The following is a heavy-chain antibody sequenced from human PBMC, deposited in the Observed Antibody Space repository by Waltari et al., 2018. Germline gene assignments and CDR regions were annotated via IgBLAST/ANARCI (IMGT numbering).Heavy chain of an antibody. J-gene: IGHJ6*02. CDR2: SDLGDSDN. V-gene: IGHV5-51*01. CDR3: ARQTSGWLYYYGMDV. CDR1: GYSFTSYW. D-gene: IGHD6-19*01. Sequence: EVQLVQSGAEVKKPGESLKISCKGSGYSFTSYWIGWVRQMPGKGLEWMGISDLGDSDNRYSPSFQGQVTISADKSISTAYLQWSSLKASDTAMYDCARQTSGWLYYYGMDVWGQGTTVTVSS.